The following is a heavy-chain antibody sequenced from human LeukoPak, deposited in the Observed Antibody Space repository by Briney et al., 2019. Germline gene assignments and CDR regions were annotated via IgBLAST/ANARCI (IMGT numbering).Heavy chain of an antibody. J-gene: IGHJ4*02. CDR1: GYTFTGYY. Sequence: ASVKVSCKASGYTFTGYYMHWVRQAPGQGLEWMGWINPNSGVTNYAQKFQGRVTMTRDTSISTAYMELSRLRSDDTAVYYCARINYYDSSGYYYPPFDYWGQGTLVTVSS. D-gene: IGHD3-22*01. V-gene: IGHV1-2*02. CDR2: INPNSGVT. CDR3: ARINYYDSSGYYYPPFDY.